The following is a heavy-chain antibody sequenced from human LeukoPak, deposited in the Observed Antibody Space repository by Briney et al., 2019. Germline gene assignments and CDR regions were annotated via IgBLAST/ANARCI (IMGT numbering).Heavy chain of an antibody. CDR2: ISSSSSTI. J-gene: IGHJ3*02. CDR1: GFTFSSYS. D-gene: IGHD3-3*01. Sequence: PGGSLRLSCAASGFTFSSYSMNWVRQAPGKGLEWVSYISSSSSTIYYADSVKGRFTISGDNAKNSLYLQMNSLRAEDTAVYYCAGGTIFGVVTDAFDIWGQGTMVTVSS. V-gene: IGHV3-48*04. CDR3: AGGTIFGVVTDAFDI.